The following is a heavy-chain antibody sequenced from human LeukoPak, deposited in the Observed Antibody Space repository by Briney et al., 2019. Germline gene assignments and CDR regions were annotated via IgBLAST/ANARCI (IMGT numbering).Heavy chain of an antibody. CDR2: ISGSGGST. V-gene: IGHV3-23*01. D-gene: IGHD3-22*01. J-gene: IGHJ4*02. CDR1: GFTFSSYA. CDR3: AKGALYYYDSSGYSDY. Sequence: GGSLRLSCAASGFTFSSYAMSWVRQAPGKGLEWVSAISGSGGSTYYADSVKGRFTISRDNSKNTLYLQMNSLRAEDTAVYYCAKGALYYYDSSGYSDYWGQGTLVTVSS.